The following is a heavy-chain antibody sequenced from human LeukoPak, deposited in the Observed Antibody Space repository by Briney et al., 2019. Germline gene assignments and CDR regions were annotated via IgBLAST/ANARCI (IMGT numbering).Heavy chain of an antibody. CDR1: GFTFSAYG. J-gene: IGHJ2*01. Sequence: PGGSLRLSCAASGFTFSAYGMHWVRQAPGKGLEWVALISYGGTNKYYADSVKGRFTISRDNSKNTLYLQMNTLRAEDTAVYYCAKPNYGGNSYFDLWGRGTLVTVSS. CDR3: AKPNYGGNSYFDL. CDR2: ISYGGTNK. V-gene: IGHV3-30*18. D-gene: IGHD4-23*01.